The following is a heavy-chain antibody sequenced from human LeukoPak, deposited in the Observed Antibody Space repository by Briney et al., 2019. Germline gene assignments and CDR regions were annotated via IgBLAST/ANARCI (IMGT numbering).Heavy chain of an antibody. V-gene: IGHV3-48*03. CDR2: IPSSGSTI. Sequence: GGSLRLSCAASGFTFNTYEMNRVRQAPGKGLEWLAYIPSSGSTIYYADYVKGRFTISRDNAKNSLYLQMNSLRAEDTAVYYCARGGWNYVFNYWGQGTLVTVSS. D-gene: IGHD1-7*01. CDR1: GFTFNTYE. CDR3: ARGGWNYVFNY. J-gene: IGHJ4*02.